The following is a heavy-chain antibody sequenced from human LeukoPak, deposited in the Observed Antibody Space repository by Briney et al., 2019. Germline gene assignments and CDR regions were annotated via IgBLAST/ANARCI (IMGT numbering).Heavy chain of an antibody. CDR2: INSVGSWT. V-gene: IGHV3-74*01. Sequence: GGSLRLSCAASGNYWMHWVRQAPGKGLVWVSHINSVGSWTSYADSVKGRFTISKDNAKNTVYLQMNSLRAEDTAVYYCVSFYETYWGRGTLVTISS. D-gene: IGHD2/OR15-2a*01. CDR3: VSFYETY. CDR1: GNYW. J-gene: IGHJ4*02.